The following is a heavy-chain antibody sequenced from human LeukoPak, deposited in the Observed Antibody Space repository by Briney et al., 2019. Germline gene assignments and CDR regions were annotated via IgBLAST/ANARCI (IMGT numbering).Heavy chain of an antibody. CDR2: IYYSGST. CDR1: GGSISSSSYY. CDR3: ARHTESGDIVATTQFDY. J-gene: IGHJ4*02. V-gene: IGHV4-39*01. D-gene: IGHD5-12*01. Sequence: PSETLSLTCTVSGGSISSSSYYWGWLRQPPGKGLEWIGSIYYSGSTYYNPSLKSRVTISVDTSKNQFSLKLSSVTAADTAVYYCARHTESGDIVATTQFDYWGQGTPVTVSS.